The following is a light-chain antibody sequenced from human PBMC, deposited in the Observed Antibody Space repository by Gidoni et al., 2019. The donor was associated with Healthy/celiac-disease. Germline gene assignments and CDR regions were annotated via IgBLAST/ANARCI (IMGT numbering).Light chain of an antibody. V-gene: IGKV3-20*01. CDR3: QQYGSSSWT. CDR1: QRVSSSY. J-gene: IGKJ1*01. Sequence: EIVLTQYPGTLSLSSGGRATLSCRASQRVSSSYLAWYQQKPGQAPMLLLYGASSRATGIPDRFIGIGSGTDFTLTISRLEPEDFAVYYCQQYGSSSWTFGQGTQVEIK. CDR2: GAS.